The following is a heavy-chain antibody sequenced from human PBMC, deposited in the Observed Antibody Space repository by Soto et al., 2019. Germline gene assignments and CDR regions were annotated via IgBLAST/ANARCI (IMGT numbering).Heavy chain of an antibody. Sequence: SETLSLTCTVSGDSISSPHYYWTWIRQPPGKGLEWVGYIYYTGNNFYNPALKSRVATSVDPSTNQFSLKLASVTDADTAVYFCAREPKQNYDSSPWNGGFDSWGPGTLVTVSS. CDR1: GDSISSPHYY. CDR3: AREPKQNYDSSPWNGGFDS. D-gene: IGHD3-22*01. CDR2: IYYTGNN. J-gene: IGHJ4*02. V-gene: IGHV4-30-4*01.